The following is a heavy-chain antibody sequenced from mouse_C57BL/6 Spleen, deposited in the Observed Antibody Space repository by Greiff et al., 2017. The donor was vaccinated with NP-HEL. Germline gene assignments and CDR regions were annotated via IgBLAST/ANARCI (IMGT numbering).Heavy chain of an antibody. CDR3: ARMGYYGSSYLAWFAY. Sequence: EVQGVESGGGLVKPGGSLKLSCAASGFTFSDYGMHWVRQAPEKGLEWVAYISSGSSTIYYADTVKGRFTISRDNAKNTLFLQMTSLRSEDTAMYYCARMGYYGSSYLAWFAYWGQGTLVTVSA. V-gene: IGHV5-17*01. J-gene: IGHJ3*01. CDR1: GFTFSDYG. D-gene: IGHD1-1*01. CDR2: ISSGSSTI.